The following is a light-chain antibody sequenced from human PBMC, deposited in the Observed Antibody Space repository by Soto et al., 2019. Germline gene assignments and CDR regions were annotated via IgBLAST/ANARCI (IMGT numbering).Light chain of an antibody. CDR1: SSNIGAGSD. CDR3: QSYDISLSAWV. Sequence: QSVLTQPPSVSGAPGQRVTISCTGNSSNIGAGSDVHWYQQLPGTAPKPLIYGNTYRPSGVPDRFSGSKSGTSASLAITGLQAEDEADYYCQSYDISLSAWVFGGGTKLTVL. CDR2: GNT. J-gene: IGLJ3*02. V-gene: IGLV1-40*01.